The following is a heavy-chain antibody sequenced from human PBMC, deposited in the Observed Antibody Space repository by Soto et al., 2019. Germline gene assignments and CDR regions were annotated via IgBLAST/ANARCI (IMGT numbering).Heavy chain of an antibody. CDR1: GGSISSGDYY. Sequence: QVQLQESGPGLVKPSQTLSLTCTVSGGSISSGDYYWSWIRQPPGKGMEWIGYIYYRGSSSYNPSPKRRVTISVDTSKDHFSLKLSSLTAAHAAVDYCARAGDYVWGSYRPLPDYWGQGTLVTVSS. CDR3: ARAGDYVWGSYRPLPDY. CDR2: IYYRGSS. D-gene: IGHD3-16*02. V-gene: IGHV4-30-4*01. J-gene: IGHJ4*02.